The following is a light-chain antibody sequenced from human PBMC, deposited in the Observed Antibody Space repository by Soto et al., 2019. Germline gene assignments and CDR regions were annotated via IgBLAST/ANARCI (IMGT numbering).Light chain of an antibody. Sequence: EIVMTQSPATLSVSPGERATLSCRASQSVSSNLAWYQQKPGQAPRLLIYDASERASGIPARFSGSGSGTDFTLTISSLEPEDFAVYYCQHRSNWPITFGQGTRLEIK. CDR3: QHRSNWPIT. CDR1: QSVSSN. V-gene: IGKV3-11*01. J-gene: IGKJ5*01. CDR2: DAS.